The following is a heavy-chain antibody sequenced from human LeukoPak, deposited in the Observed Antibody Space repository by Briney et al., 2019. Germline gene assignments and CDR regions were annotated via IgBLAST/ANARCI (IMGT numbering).Heavy chain of an antibody. V-gene: IGHV1-69*04. D-gene: IGHD5-24*01. CDR1: GGTFSSYA. CDR3: ARDRGDGYNSVWFDP. J-gene: IGHJ5*02. Sequence: SVKVSCKASGGTFSSYAISWVRQAPGQGLEWMGRIIPILGIANYAQKFQGRVTITADESTSTAYMELGSLRSEDTAVYYCARDRGDGYNSVWFDPWGQGTLVTVSS. CDR2: IIPILGIA.